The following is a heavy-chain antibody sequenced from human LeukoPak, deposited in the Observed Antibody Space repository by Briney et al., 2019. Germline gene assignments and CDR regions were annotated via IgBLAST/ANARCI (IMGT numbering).Heavy chain of an antibody. Sequence: SETLSLTCTVPGDSISRSTYYWAWIRQPPGKGLEWIGSVYYGRSPYFNPSLESRATISVDTSKNHFSLKMSSVTAADTAVYYCARSSGTGTFSYWGQGTLVTVSS. J-gene: IGHJ4*02. CDR2: VYYGRSP. V-gene: IGHV4-39*02. D-gene: IGHD6-25*01. CDR1: GDSISRSTYY. CDR3: ARSSGTGTFSY.